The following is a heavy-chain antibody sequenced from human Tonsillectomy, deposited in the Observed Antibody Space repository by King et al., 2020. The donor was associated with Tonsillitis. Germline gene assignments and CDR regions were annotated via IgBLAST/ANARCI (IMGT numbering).Heavy chain of an antibody. CDR1: GVIFSTYA. D-gene: IGHD3-10*01. Sequence: VQLVESGGGLVQPGGSLRLSCAASGVIFSTYAMTWVRQAPGKGLEWVSSISGSGGSTYYADSVKSRFIISRDNSKNTLYLQIDSLRAEETAVYYCAKPTALDWGFGEFQWGYFDYWGQGTLVTVSS. V-gene: IGHV3-23*04. J-gene: IGHJ4*02. CDR3: AKPTALDWGFGEFQWGYFDY. CDR2: ISGSGGST.